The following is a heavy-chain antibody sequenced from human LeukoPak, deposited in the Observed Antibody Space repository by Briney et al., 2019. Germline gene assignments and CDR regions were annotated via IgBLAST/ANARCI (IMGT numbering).Heavy chain of an antibody. CDR1: GGTFSSYA. D-gene: IGHD3-3*01. CDR3: ARTMYYDFWSGRYYFDY. V-gene: IGHV1-69*05. J-gene: IGHJ4*02. CDR2: IIPIFGTA. Sequence: ASVKVSCKASGGTFSSYAISWVRQAPGQGLEWMGRIIPIFGTANYAQKFQGRVTITTDESTSTAYMELSSLRSEDTAVYYCARTMYYDFWSGRYYFDYWGQGTLVTVSS.